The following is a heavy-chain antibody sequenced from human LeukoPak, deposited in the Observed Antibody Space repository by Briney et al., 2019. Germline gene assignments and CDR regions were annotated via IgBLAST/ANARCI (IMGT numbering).Heavy chain of an antibody. CDR2: ISYDGSNK. CDR1: GFTFSSYG. CDR3: AKGHRRWSSGWYGDY. V-gene: IGHV3-30*18. Sequence: GGSLRLSCATSGFTFSSYGMHWVRQAPGKGLEWVAVISYDGSNKYYADSVKGRFTISRDNSKNTLYLQMNSLRAEDTAVYYCAKGHRRWSSGWYGDYWGQGTLVTVSS. J-gene: IGHJ4*02. D-gene: IGHD6-19*01.